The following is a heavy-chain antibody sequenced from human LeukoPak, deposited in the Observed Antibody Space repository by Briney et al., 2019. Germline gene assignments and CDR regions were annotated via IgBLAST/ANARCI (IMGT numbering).Heavy chain of an antibody. D-gene: IGHD5-12*01. CDR1: GGSISSNNYY. Sequence: SETLSLTCTVSGGSISSNNYYWGWIRQPPGKGLEWIGNIYYSGSSFYNLSLKGRVTMSVDTSKNQFYLKVSSVTAAETAVYYCARLEPSGRRAGYYSYGVDVWGQGTTVTVSS. V-gene: IGHV4-39*01. J-gene: IGHJ6*02. CDR3: ARLEPSGRRAGYYSYGVDV. CDR2: IYYSGSS.